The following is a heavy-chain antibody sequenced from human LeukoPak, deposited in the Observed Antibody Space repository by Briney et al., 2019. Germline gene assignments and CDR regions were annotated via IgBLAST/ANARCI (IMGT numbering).Heavy chain of an antibody. Sequence: PSETLSLTCAVYGGSFSGYYWSWLRHPPGKGLEWLGELNHSGSTNYNPSLKSRDTISVDTYKNQFSQKLSSVTAADTAVYYCARARITMVRGVMRFDYWGQGTLVTVSS. CDR1: GGSFSGYY. V-gene: IGHV4-34*01. J-gene: IGHJ4*02. CDR2: LNHSGST. D-gene: IGHD3-10*01. CDR3: ARARITMVRGVMRFDY.